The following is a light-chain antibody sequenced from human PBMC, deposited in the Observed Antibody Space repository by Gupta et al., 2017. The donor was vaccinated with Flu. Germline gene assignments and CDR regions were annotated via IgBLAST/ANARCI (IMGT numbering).Light chain of an antibody. J-gene: IGLJ1*01. V-gene: IGLV1-44*01. CDR2: TNN. Sequence: QPSSSSRDRRQRVTISCSGSSYNVGTNSLNWYQQPPGTAPKLLIHTNNQRPSGVPDRFSGSKSGTSASLAISGLQSEDEADYYCAAWDDNVNGYVFGTGTKVTVL. CDR3: AAWDDNVNGYV. CDR1: SYNVGTNS.